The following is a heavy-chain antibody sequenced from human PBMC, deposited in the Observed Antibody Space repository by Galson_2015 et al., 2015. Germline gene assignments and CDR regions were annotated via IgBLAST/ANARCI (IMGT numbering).Heavy chain of an antibody. D-gene: IGHD5-24*01. V-gene: IGHV4-34*01. J-gene: IGHJ4*02. CDR3: ARAEMATKTYYFDY. CDR1: GGSFSGYY. CDR2: INHSGST. Sequence: ETLSLTCAVYGGSFSGYYWSWIRQPPGKGLEWIGEINHSGSTNYNPSLKSRVTISVDTSKNQFSLKLSSVTAADTAVYYCARAEMATKTYYFDYWGQGTLVTVSS.